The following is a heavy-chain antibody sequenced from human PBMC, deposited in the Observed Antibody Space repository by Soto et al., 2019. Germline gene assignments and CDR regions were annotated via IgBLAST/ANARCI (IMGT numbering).Heavy chain of an antibody. CDR1: GFTFSSYW. Sequence: GESLKISCAASGFTFSSYWMHWVRQAPGKGLVWVSRINSDGSSTSYADSVKGRFTISRDNAKNTLYLQMNSLRAEDTAVYYCARARAAGYYYGMDVWGQGTTVTVSS. D-gene: IGHD6-13*01. V-gene: IGHV3-74*01. CDR2: INSDGSST. J-gene: IGHJ6*02. CDR3: ARARAAGYYYGMDV.